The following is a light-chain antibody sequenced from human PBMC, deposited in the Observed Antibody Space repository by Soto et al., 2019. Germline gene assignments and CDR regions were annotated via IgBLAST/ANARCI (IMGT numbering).Light chain of an antibody. J-gene: IGKJ3*01. CDR1: QSFSRW. V-gene: IGKV1-5*01. Sequence: DIHITQSPYTLAASVGDSFAITCRASQSFSRWLAWYQKNPGKAPKILIYDVSSLQSGVPSRFSGSASGTEFTLAIRSLQRDDFATHHSQQYPSFGPGTKVDIK. CDR3: QQYPS. CDR2: DVS.